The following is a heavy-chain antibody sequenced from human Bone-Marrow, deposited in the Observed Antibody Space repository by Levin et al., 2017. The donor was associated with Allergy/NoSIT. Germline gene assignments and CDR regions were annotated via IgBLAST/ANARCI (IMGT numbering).Heavy chain of an antibody. V-gene: IGHV1-69*04. D-gene: IGHD2-2*01. CDR1: GGTFSSYA. Sequence: KISCKASGGTFSSYAISWVRQAPGQGLEWMGRIIPILGIANYAQKFQGRVTITADKSTSTAYMELSSLRSEDTAVYYCAIIGYCSSTSCSCPLDVWGQGTTVTVSS. J-gene: IGHJ6*02. CDR3: AIIGYCSSTSCSCPLDV. CDR2: IIPILGIA.